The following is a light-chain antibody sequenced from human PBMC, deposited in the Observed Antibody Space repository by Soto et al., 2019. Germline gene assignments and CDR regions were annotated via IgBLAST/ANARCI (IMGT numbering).Light chain of an antibody. Sequence: EIVLTQSPGALSLSLGERATLSCRASQSVKSSYLAWYRQKPGQTPRLLIYDASTRATGIPDRFSGSGSGTDFTRTISGLEPEDFAVYSCQQYASSPQTFGQGTKVEF. J-gene: IGKJ1*01. V-gene: IGKV3-20*01. CDR1: QSVKSSY. CDR3: QQYASSPQT. CDR2: DAS.